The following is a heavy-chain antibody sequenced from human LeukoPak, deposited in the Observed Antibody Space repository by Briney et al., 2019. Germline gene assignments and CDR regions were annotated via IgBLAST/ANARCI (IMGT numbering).Heavy chain of an antibody. J-gene: IGHJ4*02. Sequence: PSETLSLTCTVSGGSISSYYWSWIRQPAGKGLEWIGRIYTSGNTNYNPSLKSRVTMSVDTSKNQFPLKLSSVTAADTAVYYCARDTGYYYGSGIYLYYFDYWGQGTLVTVSS. D-gene: IGHD3-10*01. V-gene: IGHV4-4*07. CDR2: IYTSGNT. CDR1: GGSISSYY. CDR3: ARDTGYYYGSGIYLYYFDY.